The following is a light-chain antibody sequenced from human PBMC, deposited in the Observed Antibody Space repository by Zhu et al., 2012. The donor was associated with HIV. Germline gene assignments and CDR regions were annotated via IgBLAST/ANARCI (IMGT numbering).Light chain of an antibody. V-gene: IGKV1-NL1*01. CDR1: QGISNS. CDR2: AAS. Sequence: DIQMTQSPSSLSASAGDRVTITCRASQGISNSLAWYQQKPGKPPKLLLYAASSLESGVPSRLSGSGSGTDYTLTISSLQPEDSATYYCQHYYYSSPYIFGQGTKLEIK. J-gene: IGKJ2*01. CDR3: QHYYYSSPYI.